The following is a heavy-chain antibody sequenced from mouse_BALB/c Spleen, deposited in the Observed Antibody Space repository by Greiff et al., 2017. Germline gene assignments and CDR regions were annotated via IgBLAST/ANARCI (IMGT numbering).Heavy chain of an antibody. J-gene: IGHJ3*01. CDR3: ARGGSWFAY. V-gene: IGHV5-9-4*01. CDR1: GFTFSSYA. CDR2: ISSGGSYT. Sequence: EVKLMESGGGLVKPGGSLKLSYAASGFTFSSYAMSWVRQSPEKRLEWVAEISSGGSYTYYPDTVTGRFTISRDNAKNTLYLEMSSLRSEDTAMYYCARGGSWFAYWGQGTLVTVSA.